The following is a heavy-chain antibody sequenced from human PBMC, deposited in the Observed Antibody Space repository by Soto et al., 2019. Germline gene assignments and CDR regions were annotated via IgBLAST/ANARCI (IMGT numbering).Heavy chain of an antibody. J-gene: IGHJ4*02. D-gene: IGHD4-17*01. V-gene: IGHV3-23*01. CDR3: AIRTTVTTGDYEFDY. CDR2: ISGSGGST. CDR1: GFTFSSYA. Sequence: GGSLRLSCAASGFTFSSYAMSWVRQAPGKGLEWVSAISGSGGSTYYADSVKGRFTISRDNSKNTLYLQMNSLRAEDTAVYYCAIRTTVTTGDYEFDYWGQGTLVTVSS.